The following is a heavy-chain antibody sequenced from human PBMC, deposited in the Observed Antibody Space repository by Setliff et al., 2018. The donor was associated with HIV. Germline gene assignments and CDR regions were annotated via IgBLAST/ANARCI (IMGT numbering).Heavy chain of an antibody. CDR1: GYIFSTYG. CDR2: INTKNGYT. CDR3: ARDLVVVAPYYCFDP. D-gene: IGHD2-15*01. V-gene: IGHV1-18*01. J-gene: IGHJ5*02. Sequence: ASVKVSCKASGYIFSTYGISWVRQAPGQGLEWMGWINTKNGYTKYVQRFQDRITMTRDTSTNTAYMELNSLTSDDTAVYYCARDLVVVAPYYCFDPWGQGTLVTVLL.